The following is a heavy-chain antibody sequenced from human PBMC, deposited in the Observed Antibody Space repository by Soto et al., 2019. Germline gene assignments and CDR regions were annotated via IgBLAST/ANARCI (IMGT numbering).Heavy chain of an antibody. CDR1: GGSISYYY. D-gene: IGHD3-10*01. CDR3: ARAFGSGTNYFDY. V-gene: IGHV4-59*01. J-gene: IGHJ4*02. Sequence: SETRPLPCTVSGGSISYYYWCWIRQPPERGLEWSGYIYYSGSTNYNPSLKSRVTISVDTSKNQFSLKLSSVTAADTAVYYCARAFGSGTNYFDYLRQGTLVTVSS. CDR2: IYYSGST.